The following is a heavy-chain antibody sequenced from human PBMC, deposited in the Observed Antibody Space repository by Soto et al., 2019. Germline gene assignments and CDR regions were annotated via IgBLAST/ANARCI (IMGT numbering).Heavy chain of an antibody. V-gene: IGHV4-4*07. J-gene: IGHJ4*02. Sequence: QVQLQESGPGLMKPSETLSLTCTVSGASITSSSYWSWIRQPAGKGLEWIGRFSLSGTTNYNPSPRGRVTLSADVSKNQFSLRPTPGTAAETALFYWARGMTPPGAPAWYYFDSWGQGTLVTVSS. CDR2: FSLSGTT. CDR1: GASITSSSY. D-gene: IGHD2-8*02. CDR3: ARGMTPPGAPAWYYFDS.